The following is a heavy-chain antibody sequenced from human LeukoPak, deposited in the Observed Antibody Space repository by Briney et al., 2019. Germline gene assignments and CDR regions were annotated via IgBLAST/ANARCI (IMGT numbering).Heavy chain of an antibody. J-gene: IGHJ5*02. CDR1: GITFSNAW. CDR3: TREGSSGYEFDP. Sequence: GGSLRLSCAVSGITFSNAWMSWVRQAPGKGLEWVGRIKSKIDGGTTDYAAPVRGRFTISRDDSENTLYLQMHSLKTEDTAMYYCTREGSSGYEFDPWGQGTLVTVSS. CDR2: IKSKIDGGTT. D-gene: IGHD5-12*01. V-gene: IGHV3-15*01.